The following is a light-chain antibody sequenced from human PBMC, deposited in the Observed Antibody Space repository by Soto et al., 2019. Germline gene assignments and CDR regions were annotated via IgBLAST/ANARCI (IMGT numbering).Light chain of an antibody. CDR1: SSNTGSNT. J-gene: IGLJ3*02. Sequence: QSVLTQPPSASGTPGQRVTISCSGSSSNTGSNTVSWYQQLPGAAPKLLIYSDNQRPSGVPDRISGSKSGTSASLAISGLQAEDGAEFYWAAWGGNLNGWVFGGGTKLTVL. V-gene: IGLV1-44*01. CDR2: SDN. CDR3: AAWGGNLNGWV.